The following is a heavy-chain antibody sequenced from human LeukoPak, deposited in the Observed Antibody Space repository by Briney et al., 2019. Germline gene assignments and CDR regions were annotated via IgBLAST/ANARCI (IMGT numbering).Heavy chain of an antibody. D-gene: IGHD3-22*01. CDR2: IYHSGST. Sequence: PSETLSLTCAVSGGSISSSNWWSWVRQPPGKGLEWIGEIYHSGSTNYNPSLKSRVTISVDKSKNQFSLKLSSVTAADTAVYYCATHTPGHYYDSSGSGYNWFDPWGQGTLVTVSS. CDR3: ATHTPGHYYDSSGSGYNWFDP. J-gene: IGHJ5*02. CDR1: GGSISSSNW. V-gene: IGHV4-4*02.